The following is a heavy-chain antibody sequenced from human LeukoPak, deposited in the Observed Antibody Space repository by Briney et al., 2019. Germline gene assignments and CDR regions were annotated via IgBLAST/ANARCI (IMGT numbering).Heavy chain of an antibody. J-gene: IGHJ4*02. D-gene: IGHD6-13*01. V-gene: IGHV4-59*01. CDR1: GGSISSYY. CDR3: ARGRVGSSWVNFDY. Sequence: SETLPLTCTVSGGSISSYYWSWIRQPPGKGLEWIGYIYYSGSTNYNPSLKSRVTISVDTSKNQFSLKLSSVTAADTAVYYCARGRVGSSWVNFDYWGQGTLVTVSS. CDR2: IYYSGST.